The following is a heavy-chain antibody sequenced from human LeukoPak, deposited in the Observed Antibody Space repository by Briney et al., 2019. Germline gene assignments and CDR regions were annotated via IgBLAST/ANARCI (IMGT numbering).Heavy chain of an antibody. V-gene: IGHV4-61*05. D-gene: IGHD3-22*01. Sequence: PSETLSLTCTVSGASISTSSYYWGWIRQPPGKGLEWIGYIYYSGSTNYNPSLKSRVTISVDTSKNQFSLKLSSVTAADTAVYYCARPGDYYDSSGYQADAFDIWGQGTMVTVSS. CDR2: IYYSGST. J-gene: IGHJ3*02. CDR3: ARPGDYYDSSGYQADAFDI. CDR1: GASISTSSYY.